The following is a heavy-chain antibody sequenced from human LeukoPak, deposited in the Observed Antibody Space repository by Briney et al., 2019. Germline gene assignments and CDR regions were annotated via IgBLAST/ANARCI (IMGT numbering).Heavy chain of an antibody. CDR2: IYYSGST. J-gene: IGHJ4*02. Sequence: TPSETLSLTCTVSGGSISSYYWSWIRQPPGKGLEWIGYIYYSGSTNYNPSLKSRVTISVDTSKNQFSLKLSSVTAADTAVYYCARQTSTWIHDYWGQGTLVTVSS. CDR1: GGSISSYY. CDR3: ARQTSTWIHDY. V-gene: IGHV4-59*08. D-gene: IGHD5-18*01.